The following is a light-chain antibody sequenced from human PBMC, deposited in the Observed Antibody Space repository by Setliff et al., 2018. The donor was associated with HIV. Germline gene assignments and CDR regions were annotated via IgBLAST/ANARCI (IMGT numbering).Light chain of an antibody. CDR3: SSYTSSTPLYV. J-gene: IGLJ1*01. CDR1: SSDIGTSNF. V-gene: IGLV2-14*03. CDR2: GVT. Sequence: QSALTQPASVSGSPGQSITISCTGPSSDIGTSNFVSWYQQHPGKAPKLIIYGVTNRPSGVSNRFSGSKSGNTASLTISGLQAEDEADYYCSSYTSSTPLYVFGIGTKV.